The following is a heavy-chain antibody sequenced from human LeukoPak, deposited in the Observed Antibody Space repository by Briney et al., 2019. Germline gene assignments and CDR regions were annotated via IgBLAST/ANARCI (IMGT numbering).Heavy chain of an antibody. CDR1: GGSFSGYY. CDR3: AGAIIGEAALDY. V-gene: IGHV4-34*01. Sequence: PWETLTLTCAVYGGSFSGYYWSWIRQPPGKGLEWIGDINHSGSTKYNPSLKSRVTISVDTSKNQFSLKLSSVTAADAAVYYWAGAIIGEAALDYWGQGTLVTVSS. D-gene: IGHD6-6*01. J-gene: IGHJ4*02. CDR2: INHSGST.